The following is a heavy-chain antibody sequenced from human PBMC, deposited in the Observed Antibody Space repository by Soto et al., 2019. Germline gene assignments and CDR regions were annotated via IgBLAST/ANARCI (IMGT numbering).Heavy chain of an antibody. CDR2: INAGNGNT. CDR1: GYTFTSYA. Sequence: QVQLVQSGAEVKKPGASVKVSCKASGYTFTSYAMHWVRQAPGQRLEWMGWINAGNGNTKYSQKFQGRVTITMDTSASTAYMELSSLRSEDTAVYYCARRLAAAGSGFDPWRQGTLVTVSS. CDR3: ARRLAAAGSGFDP. D-gene: IGHD6-13*01. J-gene: IGHJ5*02. V-gene: IGHV1-3*01.